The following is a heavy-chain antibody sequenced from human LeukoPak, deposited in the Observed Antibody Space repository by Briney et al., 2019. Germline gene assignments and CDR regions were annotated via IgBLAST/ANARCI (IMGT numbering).Heavy chain of an antibody. D-gene: IGHD1-26*01. CDR3: ARPAMSYLGTPYYMDV. CDR1: GYTLTSYG. Sequence: AASVKVSCKASGYTLTSYGISWVRQAPGQGLEWMGWISAYNGNTNYAQKLQGRVTMTTDTSTSTAYMELRSLRSDDTAVYYCARPAMSYLGTPYYMDVWGKGTTITVSS. V-gene: IGHV1-18*01. CDR2: ISAYNGNT. J-gene: IGHJ6*03.